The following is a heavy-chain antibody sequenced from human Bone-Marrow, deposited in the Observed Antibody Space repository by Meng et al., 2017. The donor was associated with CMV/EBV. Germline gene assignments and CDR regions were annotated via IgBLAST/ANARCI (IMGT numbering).Heavy chain of an antibody. CDR2: IYSGGST. CDR1: GFTVSSNY. Sequence: GGSLRLSCAASGFTVSSNYMSWVRQAPGKGLEWVSVIYSGGSTYYADSVKGRFTISRDNSKNTLYLQMNSLRAEDTAVYYCARQGWELRPYYFDYWGQGTLVNGAS. J-gene: IGHJ4*02. CDR3: ARQGWELRPYYFDY. V-gene: IGHV3-53*01. D-gene: IGHD1-26*01.